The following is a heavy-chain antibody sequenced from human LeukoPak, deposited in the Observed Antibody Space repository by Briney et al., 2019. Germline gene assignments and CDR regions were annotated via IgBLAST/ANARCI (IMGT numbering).Heavy chain of an antibody. Sequence: ASVTVSCKASGYTFTSYAMNWVRPAPGQGLEGMGWINTNTGNPTYAQGFTGRFVFSLDTSVSTAYLQISSLKAEDTAVYYCARDPGITIFGVVIEYYYYMDVWGKGTTVTVSS. CDR3: ARDPGITIFGVVIEYYYYMDV. J-gene: IGHJ6*03. V-gene: IGHV7-4-1*02. D-gene: IGHD3-3*01. CDR2: INTNTGNP. CDR1: GYTFTSYA.